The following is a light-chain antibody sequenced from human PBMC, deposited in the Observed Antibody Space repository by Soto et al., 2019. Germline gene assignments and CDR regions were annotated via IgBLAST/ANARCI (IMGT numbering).Light chain of an antibody. V-gene: IGKV3-20*01. Sequence: EIVFTQSPCTLSLSPGERATLSCRASQSVSSSLAWYQQKPGQAPRLLIYGASSRATGIPDRFSGSGSGTDFTLTISRLEPEDFAVYYCQQYGSSPPLTFGGGTKV. CDR3: QQYGSSPPLT. CDR1: QSVSSS. CDR2: GAS. J-gene: IGKJ4*01.